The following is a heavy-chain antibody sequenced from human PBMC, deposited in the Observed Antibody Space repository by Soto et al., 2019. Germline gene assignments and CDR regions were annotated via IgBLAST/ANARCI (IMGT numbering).Heavy chain of an antibody. J-gene: IGHJ4*02. Sequence: QITLKESGPTLVKPTQTLRLTCTFSGFSLSTSGMNVGWIRQPPGKALEWLALIYWDDDKRYSPSLESRLTTTKATSKNHGIHTTTNMDPVDTATFYCAHSGSYGDSKSWCQGILVTVSS. CDR3: AHSGSYGDSKS. D-gene: IGHD4-17*01. CDR1: GFSLSTSGMN. V-gene: IGHV2-5*02. CDR2: IYWDDDK.